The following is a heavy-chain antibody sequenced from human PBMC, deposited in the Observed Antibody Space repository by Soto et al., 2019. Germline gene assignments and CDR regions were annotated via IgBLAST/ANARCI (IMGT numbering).Heavy chain of an antibody. D-gene: IGHD3-22*01. V-gene: IGHV4-59*01. J-gene: IGHJ4*02. CDR2: IYYSGST. CDR3: ARYYDSSGYYDY. Sequence: SETLSPTCTVSGGSISSYYWSWIRQPPGKGLEWIGYIYYSGSTNYNPSLKSRVTISVDTSKNQFSLKLSSVTAADTAVYYCARYYDSSGYYDYWGQGTLVTVSS. CDR1: GGSISSYY.